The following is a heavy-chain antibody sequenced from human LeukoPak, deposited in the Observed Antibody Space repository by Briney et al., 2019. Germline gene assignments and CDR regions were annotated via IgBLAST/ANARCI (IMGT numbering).Heavy chain of an antibody. Sequence: GGSLRLSCAASGFAFSDYVMNWVRQAPGKGLEWVSAISASGGSTYYANSVKGRFTISRDNSKNTLYLQMYSLRADDTAVYYCAKVGYYYGSGSYCLDYWGQGTLVTVSS. CDR2: ISASGGST. V-gene: IGHV3-23*01. CDR1: GFAFSDYV. J-gene: IGHJ4*02. D-gene: IGHD3-10*01. CDR3: AKVGYYYGSGSYCLDY.